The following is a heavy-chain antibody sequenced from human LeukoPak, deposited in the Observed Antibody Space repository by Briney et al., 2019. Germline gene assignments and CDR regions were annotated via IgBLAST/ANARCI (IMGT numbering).Heavy chain of an antibody. D-gene: IGHD1-20*01. Sequence: GGSLRLSCAASGFTFSSYAMSRVRQAPGKGLEWVSAISGSGGSTYYADSVKGRFTISRDNSKNTLYLQMNSLRAEDTAVYYCVKGVTGTTHASDFDYWGQGTLVTVSS. CDR1: GFTFSSYA. J-gene: IGHJ4*02. V-gene: IGHV3-23*01. CDR3: VKGVTGTTHASDFDY. CDR2: ISGSGGST.